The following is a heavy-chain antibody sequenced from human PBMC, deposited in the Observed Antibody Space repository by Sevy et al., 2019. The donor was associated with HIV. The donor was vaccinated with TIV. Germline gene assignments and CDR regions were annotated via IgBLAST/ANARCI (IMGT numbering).Heavy chain of an antibody. J-gene: IGHJ3*02. CDR2: ISNSPSYI. V-gene: IGHV3-21*01. CDR1: GFTFISFT. CDR3: ARRGGLTDEGFDI. Sequence: GGSLRLSCAASGFTFISFTINWVRQAPGKGLEWVSSISNSPSYIYHADSVKGRFTISRDNAKNARYLEMDSLRVEDAAVYYCARRGGLTDEGFDIWGQGTMVTVSS. D-gene: IGHD3-16*01.